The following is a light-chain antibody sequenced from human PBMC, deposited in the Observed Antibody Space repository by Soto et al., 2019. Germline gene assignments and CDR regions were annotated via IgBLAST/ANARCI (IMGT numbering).Light chain of an antibody. CDR1: QSVTSSY. CDR3: QQYGSAWT. CDR2: GAS. J-gene: IGKJ1*01. V-gene: IGKV3-20*01. Sequence: PGERATLSCRASQSVTSSYLAWWQQKPGQAPRLLIYGASSRATGIPDRFSGSGSGTDFTLTISRLEPEDFAVYYCQQYGSAWTFGQGTKVDIK.